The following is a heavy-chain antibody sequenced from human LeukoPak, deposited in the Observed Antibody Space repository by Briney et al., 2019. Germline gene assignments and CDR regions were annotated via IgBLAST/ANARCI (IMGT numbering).Heavy chain of an antibody. J-gene: IGHJ4*02. Sequence: PGGSLRLSCAASGFTFSGYAMSWVRQAPGKGLEWVSAISGSGGSTYYADSVKGRFTISRDNSKNTLYLQMNSLRAEDTAVYYCAKRYVKWLDTSALDYWGQGTLVTVSS. V-gene: IGHV3-23*01. D-gene: IGHD6-19*01. CDR1: GFTFSGYA. CDR2: ISGSGGST. CDR3: AKRYVKWLDTSALDY.